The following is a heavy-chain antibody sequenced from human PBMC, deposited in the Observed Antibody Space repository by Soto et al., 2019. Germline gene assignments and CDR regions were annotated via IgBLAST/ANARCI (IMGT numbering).Heavy chain of an antibody. Sequence: GGSLRLSCSASGFPVSSNYMSWVRPAPGKGLEWVSVIYSGGSTYYADSVKGRFTISRDNSKNTLYLQMNSLRAEDTAVYYCARKKNYYYYYGMDVWGQGTTVTVSS. J-gene: IGHJ6*02. V-gene: IGHV3-66*01. CDR2: IYSGGST. CDR1: GFPVSSNY. CDR3: ARKKNYYYYYGMDV.